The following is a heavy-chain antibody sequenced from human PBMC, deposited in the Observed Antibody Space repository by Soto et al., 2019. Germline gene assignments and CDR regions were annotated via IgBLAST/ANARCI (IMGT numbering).Heavy chain of an antibody. D-gene: IGHD3-10*01. V-gene: IGHV3-23*01. CDR1: GFTFSSYA. Sequence: LRLSCAASGFTFSSYAISWVRQAPGKGLEWVSAISGSGGSTYYADSVKGRFTISRDNSKNTLYLQMNSLRAEDTAVYYCATGITMVRGAERRYYYYYYGMDVWGQGTTVTVSS. CDR2: ISGSGGST. CDR3: ATGITMVRGAERRYYYYYYGMDV. J-gene: IGHJ6*02.